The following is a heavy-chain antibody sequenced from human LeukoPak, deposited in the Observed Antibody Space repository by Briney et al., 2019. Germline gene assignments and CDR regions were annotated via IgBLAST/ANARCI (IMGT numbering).Heavy chain of an antibody. V-gene: IGHV4-59*01. CDR1: GGSISSYY. J-gene: IGHJ5*02. CDR3: VRYVIIEFDP. D-gene: IGHD3-22*01. CDR2: IYYSGST. Sequence: SETLSLTCTVSGGSISSYYWSWIRQPPGKGLEWIGYIYYSGSTNYTPSLKSRVIISVDTSKNQFSLKLSSVTAADTAVYYCVRYVIIEFDPWGQGTLVTVSS.